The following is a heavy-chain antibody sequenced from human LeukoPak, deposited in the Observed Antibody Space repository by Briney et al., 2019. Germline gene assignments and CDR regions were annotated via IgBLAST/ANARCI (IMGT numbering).Heavy chain of an antibody. V-gene: IGHV1-18*01. D-gene: IGHD3-10*01. CDR1: GYTFTSYG. CDR3: ARDYYGHYYFDY. Sequence: ASVKVSCKASGYTFTSYGISGVRQAPGQGLEWMGWISAYNGNTNYAQKLQGRVTMTTDTSTSTAYMELRSLRSDDTAVYYCARDYYGHYYFDYWGQGTLVTVSS. J-gene: IGHJ4*02. CDR2: ISAYNGNT.